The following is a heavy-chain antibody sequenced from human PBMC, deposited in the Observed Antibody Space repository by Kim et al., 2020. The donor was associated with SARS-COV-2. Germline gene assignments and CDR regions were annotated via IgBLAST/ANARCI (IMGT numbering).Heavy chain of an antibody. D-gene: IGHD3-3*01. J-gene: IGHJ6*01. CDR3: ATRGFDVWSGNYHYYYGVD. V-gene: IGHV1-2*02. Sequence: ASVKVSCKASGYTFTGYYMHWVRQAPGQGLEWMGWINPNSGGTNYAQKFQGRVTMTRDTSIGTAYMELSRLRSDETAVFYCATRGFDVWSGNYHYYYGVD. CDR1: GYTFTGYY. CDR2: INPNSGGT.